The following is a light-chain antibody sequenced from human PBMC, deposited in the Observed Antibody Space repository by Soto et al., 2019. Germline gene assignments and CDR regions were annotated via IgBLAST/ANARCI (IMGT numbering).Light chain of an antibody. CDR3: QQRINWPLT. Sequence: EIVLTQSPATLSLSPGERATLFCRAGQSVGTSLAWFQQRPGQPPRLLIYGASNRATGIPARFSGSGSGTDFTLTISSLETEDFAVYYCQQRINWPLTFCPGTKVDVK. J-gene: IGKJ3*01. CDR2: GAS. V-gene: IGKV3-11*01. CDR1: QSVGTS.